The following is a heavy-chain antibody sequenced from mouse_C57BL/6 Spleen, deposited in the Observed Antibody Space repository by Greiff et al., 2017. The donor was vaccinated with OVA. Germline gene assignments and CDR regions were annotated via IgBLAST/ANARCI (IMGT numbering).Heavy chain of an antibody. CDR3: AKVYGNYDAMDY. Sequence: EVMLVESGGGLVKPGGSLKLSCAASGFTFSDYGMHWVRQAPEKGLEWVAYISSGSSTIDYADTVKGRFTISRDNAKNTLFLQMTSLRSEDTAMYYCAKVYGNYDAMDYWGQGTSVTVSS. CDR2: ISSGSSTI. D-gene: IGHD2-1*01. V-gene: IGHV5-17*01. CDR1: GFTFSDYG. J-gene: IGHJ4*01.